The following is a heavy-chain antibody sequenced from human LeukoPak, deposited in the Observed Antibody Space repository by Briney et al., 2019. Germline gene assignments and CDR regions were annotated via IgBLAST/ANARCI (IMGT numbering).Heavy chain of an antibody. V-gene: IGHV3-23*01. D-gene: IGHD6-13*01. CDR1: GFTFSNAW. CDR2: ISGSGGST. Sequence: GGSLRLSCAASGFTFSNAWMSWVRQAPGKGLEWVSAISGSGGSTYYADSVKGRFTISRDNSKNTLYLQMNSLRAEDTAVYYCAKDLHWQQTDRFDYWGQGTLVTVSS. CDR3: AKDLHWQQTDRFDY. J-gene: IGHJ4*02.